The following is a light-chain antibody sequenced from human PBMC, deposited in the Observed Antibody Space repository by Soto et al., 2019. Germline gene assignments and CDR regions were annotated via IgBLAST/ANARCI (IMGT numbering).Light chain of an antibody. CDR2: GAS. V-gene: IGKV3D-15*01. J-gene: IGKJ4*01. CDR3: QQYNKWPPLT. Sequence: EIVMTQSPATLSVSPGERATLSCRASQSLSSNLAWYQQKPGQAPRLLIYGASTRATGIPARFRGSGSGTEFTLTIRSLQSEDFAVYYCQQYNKWPPLTFGGGTKVEIK. CDR1: QSLSSN.